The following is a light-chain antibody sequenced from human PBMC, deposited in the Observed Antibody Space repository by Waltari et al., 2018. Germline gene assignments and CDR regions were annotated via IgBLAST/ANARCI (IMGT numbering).Light chain of an antibody. Sequence: DVVMTQSPLSLPVTLGQPASISCRSSQSLVHSDGNTYLSWFQQRPGQSPRRLIYKVSNRDSGVPDRFSGSGSGTDFTLKISRVEAEDVGVYYCMQGTHWPPWTFGQRTKVEIQ. J-gene: IGKJ1*01. CDR2: KVS. V-gene: IGKV2-30*02. CDR1: QSLVHSDGNTY. CDR3: MQGTHWPPWT.